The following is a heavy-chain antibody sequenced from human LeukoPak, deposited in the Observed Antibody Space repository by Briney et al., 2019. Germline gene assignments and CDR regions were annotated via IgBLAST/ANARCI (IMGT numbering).Heavy chain of an antibody. J-gene: IGHJ3*02. V-gene: IGHV4-4*07. CDR2: IYTSGST. D-gene: IGHD3-22*01. Sequence: SETLSLTCTVSSGSISSCYWSWIRQPAGKGLEWIGRIYTSGSTNYNPSLKSRVTMLVDTSKNQFSLKLSSVTAADTAVYYCARGPDYYDSSGYDAFDIWGQGTMVTVSS. CDR1: SGSISSCY. CDR3: ARGPDYYDSSGYDAFDI.